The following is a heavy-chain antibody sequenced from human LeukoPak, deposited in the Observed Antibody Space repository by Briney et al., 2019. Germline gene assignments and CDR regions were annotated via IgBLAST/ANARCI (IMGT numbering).Heavy chain of an antibody. CDR3: GKDYYDNSMSPQVFDY. CDR1: GFTFSSYA. D-gene: IGHD3-22*01. Sequence: GGSLRLSCTTSGFTFSSYAMSWVRQAPGKGLEWVSSISASGASTYYADSVQGRFTISRDNSKNTLYFQMNSLRAEDTAVFYCGKDYYDNSMSPQVFDYWGQGTLVTVSS. V-gene: IGHV3-23*01. CDR2: ISASGAST. J-gene: IGHJ4*02.